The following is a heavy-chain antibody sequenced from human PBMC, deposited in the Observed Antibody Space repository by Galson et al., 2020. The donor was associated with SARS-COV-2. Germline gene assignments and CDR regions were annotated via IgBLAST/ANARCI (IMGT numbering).Heavy chain of an antibody. CDR2: ISWNSGSI. CDR3: ASTLRHDYGDYVFEY. Sequence: GGSLRLSCAASGFTFDDYAMHWVRQAPGKGLEWVSGISWNSGSIGYADSVKGRFTISRDNAKNSLYLQMNSLRAEDTALYYCASTLRHDYGDYVFEYWGQGTLVTVSS. D-gene: IGHD4-17*01. J-gene: IGHJ4*02. CDR1: GFTFDDYA. V-gene: IGHV3-9*01.